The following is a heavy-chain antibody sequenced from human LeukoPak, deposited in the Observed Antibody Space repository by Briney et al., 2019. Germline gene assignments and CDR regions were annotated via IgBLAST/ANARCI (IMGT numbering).Heavy chain of an antibody. CDR2: IYTSGST. J-gene: IGHJ3*02. D-gene: IGHD6-6*01. CDR3: AKYSSSLRAAFDI. CDR1: GGSLSSYY. Sequence: SETLSLTCTVSGGSLSSYYWSWIRQPPGKGLEWIGYIYTSGSTNYNPSLKSRVTISVDTSKNQFSLKLSSVTAADTAVYYCAKYSSSLRAAFDIWGQGTMVTVSS. V-gene: IGHV4-4*09.